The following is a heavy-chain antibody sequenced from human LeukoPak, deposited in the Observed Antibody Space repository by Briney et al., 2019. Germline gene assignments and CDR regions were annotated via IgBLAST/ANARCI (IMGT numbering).Heavy chain of an antibody. CDR1: GFTFSSYE. V-gene: IGHV3-48*03. J-gene: IGHJ4*02. CDR2: ISSSGSTI. CDR3: ASQKGRIAVAVDY. D-gene: IGHD6-19*01. Sequence: GGSLRLSCAASGFTFSSYEMNWVRQAPGKGLEWGSYISSSGSTIYYADSVKGRFTISRDNAKNSLYLQMNSLRAEDTAVYYCASQKGRIAVAVDYWGQGTLVTVSS.